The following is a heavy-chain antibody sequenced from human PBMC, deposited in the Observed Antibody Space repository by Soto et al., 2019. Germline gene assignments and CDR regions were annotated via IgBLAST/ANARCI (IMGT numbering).Heavy chain of an antibody. CDR1: GGTFSSYA. CDR2: IIPIFGTA. CDR3: ARARRWLQLGYYFDY. D-gene: IGHD5-12*01. V-gene: IGHV1-69*06. J-gene: IGHJ4*02. Sequence: SVKVSCKASGGTFSSYAISWVRQAPGQGLEWMGGIIPIFGTANYAQKFQGRVTITADKSTSTAYMELSSLRSEDTAVYHCARARRWLQLGYYFDYWRQGTLVTVSS.